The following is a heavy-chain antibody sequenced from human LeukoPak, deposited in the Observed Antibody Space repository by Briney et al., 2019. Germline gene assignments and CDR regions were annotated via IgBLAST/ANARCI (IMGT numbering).Heavy chain of an antibody. CDR1: GFTLSSYW. D-gene: IGHD2-15*01. J-gene: IGHJ4*02. Sequence: SGGSLTLSCAASGFTLSSYWIHWLRQAPGKGLLWVPLIRRDGTTSFAASVQGRFTISRDNARNTLYLQINSLGAEDTAVYFCARDAGQATPFDNWGPGTLVTVSS. CDR3: ARDAGQATPFDN. CDR2: IRRDGTT. V-gene: IGHV3-74*01.